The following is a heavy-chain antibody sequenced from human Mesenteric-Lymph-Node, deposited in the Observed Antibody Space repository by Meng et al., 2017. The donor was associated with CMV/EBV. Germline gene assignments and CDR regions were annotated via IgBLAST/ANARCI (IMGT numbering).Heavy chain of an antibody. CDR1: GFIFSSYS. CDR3: ARDNFGSNWNYGEKFEY. D-gene: IGHD1-7*01. Sequence: LSLTCAASGFIFSSYSMNWVRQAPGKGLEWVSYISSSSTYIYYADSVKGRFTISRDNAKNSLYLQMNSLRAEDTALYYCARDNFGSNWNYGEKFEYWGQGVLVTVSS. V-gene: IGHV3-21*01. CDR2: ISSSSTYI. J-gene: IGHJ4*02.